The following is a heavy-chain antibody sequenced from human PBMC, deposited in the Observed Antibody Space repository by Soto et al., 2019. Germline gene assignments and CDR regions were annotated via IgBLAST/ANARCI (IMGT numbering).Heavy chain of an antibody. CDR3: ARHANRNYYDAFDI. CDR2: ISYTGRT. D-gene: IGHD3-10*01. J-gene: IGHJ3*02. CDR1: GGSITSTTNY. V-gene: IGHV4-39*01. Sequence: QLQLQESGPGLVKPSETLSLTCTVSGGSITSTTNYWGWIRQPPGKGLEWIGTISYTGRTFYNPSLKTRATIPVDTSKNQFSLKLTSVTAADTAVCYCARHANRNYYDAFDIWGQGTMVTVSS.